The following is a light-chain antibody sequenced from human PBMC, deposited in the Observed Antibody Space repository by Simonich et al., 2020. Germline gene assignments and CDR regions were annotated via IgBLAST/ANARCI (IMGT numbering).Light chain of an antibody. J-gene: IGLJ3*02. CDR1: SSDVGGYNY. CDR2: DVS. Sequence: QSALTRPASVSGSPGQSITISCTGTSSDVGGYNYVSWYQKHPGKAPKLMIYDVSNRPSGVSNRFSGAKSGNTASLTISGLQAEDEADYYCSSYTSSSTLEDWVFGGGTKLTVL. CDR3: SSYTSSSTLEDWV. V-gene: IGLV2-14*03.